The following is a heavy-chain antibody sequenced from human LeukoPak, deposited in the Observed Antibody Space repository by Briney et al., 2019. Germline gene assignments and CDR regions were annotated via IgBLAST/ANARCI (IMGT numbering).Heavy chain of an antibody. V-gene: IGHV3-48*01. CDR2: ISSSSSTI. D-gene: IGHD6-19*01. Sequence: GGSLRLSCAASGFTFSSYSMNWVRQAPGKGLEWVSYISSSSSTIYYADSVKGRFTISRDNAKNSLYLQMNSLRAEDTAVYYCAERIIGSSGWYDYYYGMDVRGQGTTVTVSS. J-gene: IGHJ6*02. CDR1: GFTFSSYS. CDR3: AERIIGSSGWYDYYYGMDV.